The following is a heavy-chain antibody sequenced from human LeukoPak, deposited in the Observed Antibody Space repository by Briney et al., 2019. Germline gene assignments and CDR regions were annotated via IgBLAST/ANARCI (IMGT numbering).Heavy chain of an antibody. D-gene: IGHD6-6*01. CDR2: ISAYNGNT. CDR1: GYTFTSYG. Sequence: ASVKVSCKASGYTFTSYGISWVRQAPGQGLEWMGWISAYNGNTNYAQKLQGRVTMTTDTSTSTAYMELRSLRSDDTAVYYCARDTLSIAARPYYYYGMDVWGQGTTVTVSS. J-gene: IGHJ6*02. CDR3: ARDTLSIAARPYYYYGMDV. V-gene: IGHV1-18*01.